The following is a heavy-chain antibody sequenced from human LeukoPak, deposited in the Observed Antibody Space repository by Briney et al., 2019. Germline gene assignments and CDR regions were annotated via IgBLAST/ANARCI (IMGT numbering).Heavy chain of an antibody. D-gene: IGHD3-22*01. Sequence: SSVKVSCKASGGTFSSYAISWVRQAPGQGLEWMGGIIPIFGTANYAQKFQGRVTITTDESTSTAYMELSSLRSEDTAVYYCARAPSPYYYDSSGYSHFDYWGQGTLVTVSS. J-gene: IGHJ4*02. CDR2: IIPIFGTA. V-gene: IGHV1-69*05. CDR1: GGTFSSYA. CDR3: ARAPSPYYYDSSGYSHFDY.